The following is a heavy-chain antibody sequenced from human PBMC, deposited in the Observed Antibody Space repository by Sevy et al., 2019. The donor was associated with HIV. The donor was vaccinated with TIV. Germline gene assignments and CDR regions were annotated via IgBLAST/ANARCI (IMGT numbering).Heavy chain of an antibody. CDR2: ISDNGGGT. V-gene: IGHV3-23*01. CDR1: GFTFSSYA. J-gene: IGHJ4*02. CDR3: AKDSGGSGYDRLDY. D-gene: IGHD2-15*01. Sequence: GGSLRLSCAASGFTFSSYAMTWVRQAPGKGLEWVSSISDNGGGTYYADSVKGRFTISRDNSKNTLDLQMSSPRAEDTALYYCAKDSGGSGYDRLDYWGQGTLVTVSS.